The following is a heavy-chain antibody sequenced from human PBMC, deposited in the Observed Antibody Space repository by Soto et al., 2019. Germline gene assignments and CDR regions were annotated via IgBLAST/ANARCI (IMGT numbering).Heavy chain of an antibody. CDR1: GFTFSSYA. D-gene: IGHD3-9*01. J-gene: IGHJ6*02. V-gene: IGHV3-30-3*01. CDR2: ISYDGSNK. CDR3: VIIFSGFNYYGIDV. Sequence: GGSLRLSCAASGFTFSSYAMHWVRQAPGKGLEWVAVISYDGSNKYYADSVKGRFTISRDNSKNTLYLQMNSLRAEDTAVYYCVIIFSGFNYYGIDVWGQGTTVTVSS.